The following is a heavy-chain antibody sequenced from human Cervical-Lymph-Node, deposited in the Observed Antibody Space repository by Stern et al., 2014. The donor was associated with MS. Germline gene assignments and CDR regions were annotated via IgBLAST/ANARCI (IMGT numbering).Heavy chain of an antibody. Sequence: QVQLGQSGAEVKKPGASVKLSCEASGYNLTSYYIHWVRHAPGQGLEWMGLINPSFGSTHYAETFPGIVTMTSDASTSTLSMKMSTLRSADTALYYCARQNLVRGITELDYWGQGTLLIVSS. CDR1: GYNLTSYY. CDR3: ARQNLVRGITELDY. J-gene: IGHJ4*02. CDR2: INPSFGST. V-gene: IGHV1-46*01. D-gene: IGHD3-10*01.